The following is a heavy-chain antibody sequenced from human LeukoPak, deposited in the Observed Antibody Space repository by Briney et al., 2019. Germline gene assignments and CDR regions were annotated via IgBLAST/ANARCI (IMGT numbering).Heavy chain of an antibody. V-gene: IGHV1-8*03. CDR3: AREAVYYDSSGYYGGFDY. J-gene: IGHJ4*02. D-gene: IGHD3-22*01. Sequence: ASVKVSCKASGYTFTSYDINWVRQATGQGLEWMGWMNPNSGNTGYAQKFQGRVTITRNTSISTAYMELSSLRSEDTAVYYCAREAVYYDSSGYYGGFDYWGQGTLVTVSS. CDR2: MNPNSGNT. CDR1: GYTFTSYD.